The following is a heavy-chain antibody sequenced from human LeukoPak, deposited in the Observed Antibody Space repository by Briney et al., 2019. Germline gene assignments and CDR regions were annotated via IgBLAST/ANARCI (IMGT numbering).Heavy chain of an antibody. CDR1: GFTFSSYW. CDR2: INTGGSST. CDR3: ARSNQADDY. Sequence: GGSLRLSCAASGFTFSSYWMHWVRQVPGKGLVWASRINTGGSSTTYADSVKGRFTISRDNAKNTLYLQMDSLRAEDTGVYYCARSNQADDYWGQGTLVTVSS. D-gene: IGHD1-14*01. V-gene: IGHV3-74*01. J-gene: IGHJ4*02.